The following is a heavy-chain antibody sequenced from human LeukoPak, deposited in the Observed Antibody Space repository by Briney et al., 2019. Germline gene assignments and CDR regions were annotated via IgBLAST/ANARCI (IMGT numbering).Heavy chain of an antibody. J-gene: IGHJ3*02. CDR1: GGTFSSYA. V-gene: IGHV1-46*01. CDR3: ARGLATNDAFDI. D-gene: IGHD3-3*02. Sequence: ASVKVSCKASGGTFSSYAISWVRQAPGQGLEWMGILNPSGGSTSYAQRFQGRVTMTRDMSTSTVCMELSSLRSEDTAVYYCARGLATNDAFDIWGQGTMVTVSS. CDR2: LNPSGGST.